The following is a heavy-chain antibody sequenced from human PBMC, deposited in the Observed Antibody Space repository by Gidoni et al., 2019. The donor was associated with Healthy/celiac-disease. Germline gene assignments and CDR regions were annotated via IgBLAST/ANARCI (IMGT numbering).Heavy chain of an antibody. CDR1: GFPFSNAW. V-gene: IGHV3-15*01. CDR2: IKRKTDGVTT. CDR3: TTLRALYYGSGRNYYYYMDV. J-gene: IGHJ6*03. D-gene: IGHD3-10*01. Sequence: EVQLVETGGGLVKHGGSLKLSCAAFGFPFSNAWMSWVRQAPGKGLAWVGRIKRKTDGVTTDSASPVKGRFTISRDDSKNTLDLQMNSLKTEDTAVYYGTTLRALYYGSGRNYYYYMDVWGKGTTVTVSS.